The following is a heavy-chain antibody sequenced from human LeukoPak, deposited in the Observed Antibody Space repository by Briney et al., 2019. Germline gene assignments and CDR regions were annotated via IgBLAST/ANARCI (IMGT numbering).Heavy chain of an antibody. CDR2: ISGNGERT. V-gene: IGHV3-23*01. Sequence: PGGSLRLSCAASGFTFSSYAMSWVRQAPGKGLEWVSAISGNGERTYYADSEKGRLTISRDNSKNTLYLQMNSLRADDTAVYYCAKGMGATIVYYYCAMDVWGQGTTVTVSS. CDR3: AKGMGATIVYYYCAMDV. J-gene: IGHJ6*02. CDR1: GFTFSSYA. D-gene: IGHD1-26*01.